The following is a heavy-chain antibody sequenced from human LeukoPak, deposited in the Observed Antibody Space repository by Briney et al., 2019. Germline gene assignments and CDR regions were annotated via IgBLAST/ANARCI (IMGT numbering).Heavy chain of an antibody. CDR2: ISGSGGST. D-gene: IGHD6-19*01. CDR1: GFTFSSYA. CDR3: ALSFAVADGVWNY. Sequence: GGSLRLSCAASGFTFSSYAISWFRQAPGKGLECVSVISGSGGSTYYADSVKGRFTISRDNSKNTLYLQMNSLRAEDTAVYYCALSFAVADGVWNYWGQGTLVTASS. J-gene: IGHJ4*02. V-gene: IGHV3-23*01.